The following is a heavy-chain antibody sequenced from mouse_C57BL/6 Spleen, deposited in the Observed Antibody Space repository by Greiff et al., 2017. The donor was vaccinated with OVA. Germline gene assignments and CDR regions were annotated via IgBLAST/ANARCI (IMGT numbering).Heavy chain of an antibody. CDR2: INPSSGYT. J-gene: IGHJ2*01. CDR3: ARDYFDY. Sequence: VKVVESGAELARPGASVKMSCKASGYTFTSYTMHWVKQRPGQGLEWIGYINPSSGYTKYNQKFKDKATLTADKSSSTAYMQLSSLTSEDSAVYYCARDYFDYWGQGTTLTVSS. V-gene: IGHV1-4*01. CDR1: GYTFTSYT.